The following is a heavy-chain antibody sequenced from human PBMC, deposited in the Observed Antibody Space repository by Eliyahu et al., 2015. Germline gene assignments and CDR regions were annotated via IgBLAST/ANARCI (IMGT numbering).Heavy chain of an antibody. CDR2: INPNSGGT. CDR1: GXTFTGYX. D-gene: IGHD4-17*01. Sequence: QVQLVQSGAEVKKPGASVKVXCXXSGXTFTGYXMXWVRQAPGQGLEWMGWINPNSGGTNXAQKFQGRVTMTRDTSISTAYMELSRLRSDDTAVYYCARDEDYVAAYWGQGTLVTVSS. V-gene: IGHV1-2*02. J-gene: IGHJ4*02. CDR3: ARDEDYVAAY.